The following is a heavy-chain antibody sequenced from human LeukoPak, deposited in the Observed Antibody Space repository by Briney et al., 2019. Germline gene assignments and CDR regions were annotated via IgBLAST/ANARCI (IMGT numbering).Heavy chain of an antibody. Sequence: SETLSLTCTVSGGSISSYFWSWIRQPPGKGLEWIGYIYYSGSTNYNPSLKSRVTVSVDTSKNQFSLKLSSVTAADTAVCYCARDNHVDYEGAFDYWGQGTLVTVSS. J-gene: IGHJ4*02. V-gene: IGHV4-59*12. CDR1: GGSISSYF. CDR2: IYYSGST. D-gene: IGHD4-17*01. CDR3: ARDNHVDYEGAFDY.